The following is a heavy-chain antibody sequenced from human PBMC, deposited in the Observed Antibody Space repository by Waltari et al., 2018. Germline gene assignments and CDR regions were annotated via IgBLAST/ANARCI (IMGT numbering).Heavy chain of an antibody. CDR3: AAYIGASVGTAAFDV. D-gene: IGHD5-12*01. J-gene: IGHJ3*01. CDR2: FSHSGAT. V-gene: IGHV4-39*01. Sequence: GWILQPPGQALDGIGTFSHSGATYTFPSLQSRVTWSRDTSKNQFSLTLGSVTASDTAVYYCAAYIGASVGTAAFDVWGQGTMVTVSS.